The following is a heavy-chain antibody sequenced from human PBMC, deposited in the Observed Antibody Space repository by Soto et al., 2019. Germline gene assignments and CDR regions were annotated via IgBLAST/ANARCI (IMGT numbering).Heavy chain of an antibody. J-gene: IGHJ4*02. CDR2: INTGNGNT. V-gene: IGHV1-3*04. CDR1: GYTFSSYA. Sequence: GASVKVSCKASGYTFSSYAMHWVRQAPGQRPEWMGWINTGNGNTKCSENFQGRATMTRDTSASTAYMELSSLRSEDTAVYYCAKVSLGYFDSWGQGTLATVSS. CDR3: AKVSLGYFDS.